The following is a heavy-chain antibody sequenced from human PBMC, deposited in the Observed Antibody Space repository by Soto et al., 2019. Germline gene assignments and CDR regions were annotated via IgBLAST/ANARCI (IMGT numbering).Heavy chain of an antibody. V-gene: IGHV1-18*01. Sequence: QVQLVQSGAEVKKPGASVKVSCKASGYTFTSYAISWMRQAPGQGLEWMGWISAYNGNTNYAQQLQGRVTMTPGTSPTTASIELRSLSSDDTAVYYCARSGPPAGYWGQGTVV. CDR3: ARSGPPAGY. CDR1: GYTFTSYA. CDR2: ISAYNGNT. J-gene: IGHJ4*02. D-gene: IGHD3-10*01.